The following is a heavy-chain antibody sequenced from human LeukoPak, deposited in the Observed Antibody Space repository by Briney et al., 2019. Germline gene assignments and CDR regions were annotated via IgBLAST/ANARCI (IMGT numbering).Heavy chain of an antibody. CDR1: GGSFSGYY. CDR2: INHSGST. D-gene: IGHD6-19*01. Sequence: SETLSLTCAVYGGSFSGYYWSWIRQPPGKGLEWIGEINHSGSTNYNPSLKSRVTISVDTSKNQFSLRLSSVTAADTAVYYCARETKTSPGIAVAGEAFDIWGQGTMVTVSS. J-gene: IGHJ3*02. V-gene: IGHV4-34*01. CDR3: ARETKTSPGIAVAGEAFDI.